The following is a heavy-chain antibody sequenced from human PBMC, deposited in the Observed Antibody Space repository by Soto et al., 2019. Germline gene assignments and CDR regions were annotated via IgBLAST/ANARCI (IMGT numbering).Heavy chain of an antibody. Sequence: GGSLRLSCAASGFTFSSYGMHWVRQAPGKGLEWVAVISYDGSNKYYADSVKGRFTISRDNSKNTLYLQMNSLRAEDTAVYYCAKDSSIAARDFDYWGQGTLVTVSS. V-gene: IGHV3-30*18. CDR2: ISYDGSNK. CDR1: GFTFSSYG. CDR3: AKDSSIAARDFDY. D-gene: IGHD6-6*01. J-gene: IGHJ4*02.